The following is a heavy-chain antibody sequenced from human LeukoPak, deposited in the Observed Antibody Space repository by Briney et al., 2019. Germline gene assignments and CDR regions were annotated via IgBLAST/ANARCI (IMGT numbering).Heavy chain of an antibody. V-gene: IGHV4-34*01. CDR2: INHSGST. J-gene: IGHJ4*02. D-gene: IGHD2-15*01. Sequence: SETLSLTCAVYGGSFSGYYWSWIRQPPGKGLDWIGEINHSGSTNYNPSLKSRVTISVDTSKNQFSLKLSSVTAADTAVYYCARGQWSAEFTFDYWGQGTLVTVSS. CDR1: GGSFSGYY. CDR3: ARGQWSAEFTFDY.